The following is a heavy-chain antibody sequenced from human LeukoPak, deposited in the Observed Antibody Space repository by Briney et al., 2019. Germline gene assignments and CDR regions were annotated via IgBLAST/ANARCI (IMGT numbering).Heavy chain of an antibody. V-gene: IGHV1-46*01. J-gene: IGHJ5*01. CDR1: GYTFTSYY. CDR3: AVDPYYYDSGWFDF. D-gene: IGHD3-22*01. Sequence: ASVKVSCKTSGYTFTSYYMQWVRQAPGQGLEWMGVINPTGSSTNYAEKFQGRVTMTRDTSTSTAYMELSSLRSEDTAVYYCAVDPYYYDSGWFDFWGQGTLVIVSS. CDR2: INPTGSST.